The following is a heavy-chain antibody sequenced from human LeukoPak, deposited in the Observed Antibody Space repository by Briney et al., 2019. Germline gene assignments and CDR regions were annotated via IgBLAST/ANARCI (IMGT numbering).Heavy chain of an antibody. CDR2: IYYSGST. D-gene: IGHD6-19*01. CDR1: GGSISSYY. CDR3: ARGRSGWYGRIDY. Sequence: SETLSLTCTVSGGSISSYYWGWIRQPPGKGLEWIGSIYYSGSTYYNPSLKSRVTISVDTSKNQFSLKLSSVTAADTAVYYCARGRSGWYGRIDYWGQGTLVTVSS. V-gene: IGHV4-39*07. J-gene: IGHJ4*02.